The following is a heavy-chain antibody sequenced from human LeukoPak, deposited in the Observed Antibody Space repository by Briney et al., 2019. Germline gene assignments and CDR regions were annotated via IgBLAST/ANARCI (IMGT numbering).Heavy chain of an antibody. CDR3: ARGGWDAFDI. Sequence: GSLRLPCAASGFPFRKFEMNCVRQAPGKGLEWVSYISGSGRTTYYADSVKGRFTISRDNAKNSLCLQMNSLRAEDTAVYYCARGGWDAFDIWGQGTMATVSS. CDR1: GFPFRKFE. V-gene: IGHV3-48*03. J-gene: IGHJ3*02. D-gene: IGHD2-15*01. CDR2: ISGSGRTT.